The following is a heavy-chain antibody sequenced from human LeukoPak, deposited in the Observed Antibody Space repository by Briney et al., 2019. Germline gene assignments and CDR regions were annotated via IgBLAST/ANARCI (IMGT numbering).Heavy chain of an antibody. J-gene: IGHJ2*01. V-gene: IGHV3-48*04. Sequence: PGGSLRLSRAASGLSLSSNNMHWVRQAPGGGLEWLSYISAGSGTVFSADSVKGRFSISRDNARESLFLQMNSLRVDDTAVYYCTKDLGLRRMIWGRGTLVIVSS. CDR1: GLSLSSNN. D-gene: IGHD1-14*01. CDR2: ISAGSGTV. CDR3: TKDLGLRRMI.